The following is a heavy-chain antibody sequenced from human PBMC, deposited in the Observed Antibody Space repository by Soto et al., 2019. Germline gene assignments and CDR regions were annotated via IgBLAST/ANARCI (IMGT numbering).Heavy chain of an antibody. Sequence: PGESLKISCKGSGYSFTSYWIGWVRQMPGKGLEWMGIIYPGDSDTRYSPSFQGQVTISADKSISTAYLQWSSLKASDTAMYYCARRSRELRFLAGGMDVWGQGXTVTVSS. D-gene: IGHD3-3*01. CDR1: GYSFTSYW. V-gene: IGHV5-51*01. J-gene: IGHJ6*02. CDR3: ARRSRELRFLAGGMDV. CDR2: IYPGDSDT.